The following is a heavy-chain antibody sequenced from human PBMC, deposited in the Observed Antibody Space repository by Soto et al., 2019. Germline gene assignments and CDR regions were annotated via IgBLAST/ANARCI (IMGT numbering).Heavy chain of an antibody. J-gene: IGHJ4*02. CDR1: GFTFSNAW. Sequence: EVQLVESGGGLVKPGGSLRLSCAASGFTFSNAWMSWVRQAPGKGLEWVGRIKSKTDGGTTDYAAPVKGRFTISRDDSKNTVYLQMNRLKTEDTAVYYCIERITMVRGVIIGRPPFDYWGQGTLVTVSS. V-gene: IGHV3-15*01. D-gene: IGHD3-10*01. CDR2: IKSKTDGGTT. CDR3: IERITMVRGVIIGRPPFDY.